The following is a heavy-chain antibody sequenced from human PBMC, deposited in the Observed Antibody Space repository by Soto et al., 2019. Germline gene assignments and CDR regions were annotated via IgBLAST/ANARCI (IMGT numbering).Heavy chain of an antibody. CDR1: GFSLPTPGLG. CDR2: FYWYDFQ. V-gene: IGHV2-5*01. CDR3: AHRPDGSHFDY. Sequence: QITLKESVPTLVKPTQPLTLTCTFSGFSLPTPGLGLGWIRQPPGKTPEVIASFYWYDFQRYSPSLKSRLTITKDTSKNQVVLTMTNMDPADTATYYCAHRPDGSHFDYWGQGILVTVSS. D-gene: IGHD6-25*01. J-gene: IGHJ4*02.